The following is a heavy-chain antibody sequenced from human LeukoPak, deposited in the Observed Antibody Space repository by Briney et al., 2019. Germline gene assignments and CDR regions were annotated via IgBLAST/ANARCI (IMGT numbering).Heavy chain of an antibody. CDR1: GFTFSSYA. Sequence: GGSLRLSCAASGFTFSSYAMSWVRQAPGKGLEWVSYISSSGSTIYYADSVKGRFTISRDNAKNSLYLQMNSLRAEDTAVYYCARGVPRYCSGGSCSPNYYYYMDVWGKGTTVTISS. J-gene: IGHJ6*03. CDR3: ARGVPRYCSGGSCSPNYYYYMDV. V-gene: IGHV3-48*03. CDR2: ISSSGSTI. D-gene: IGHD2-15*01.